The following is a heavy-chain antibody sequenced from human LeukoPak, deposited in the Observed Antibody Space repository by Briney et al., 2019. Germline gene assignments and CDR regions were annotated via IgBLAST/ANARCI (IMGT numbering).Heavy chain of an antibody. J-gene: IGHJ4*02. CDR1: GFTFSSYA. CDR3: AKASGDYYGSGSYHY. D-gene: IGHD3-10*01. V-gene: IGHV3-23*01. Sequence: GGSLRLSCAASGFTFSSYAMSWVRQAPGKGLEWVSAISGSGGSTYYADSVKGRFTISRDNSKNTLYLQMNSLRVEDTAVYCCAKASGDYYGSGSYHYWGQGTLVTVSS. CDR2: ISGSGGST.